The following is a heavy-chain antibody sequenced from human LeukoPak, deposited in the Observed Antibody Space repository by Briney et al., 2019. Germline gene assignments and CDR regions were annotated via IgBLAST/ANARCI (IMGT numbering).Heavy chain of an antibody. CDR2: VRGSAAGT. CDR1: GFTYSSYA. V-gene: IGHV3-23*01. D-gene: IGHD1-26*01. CDR3: AKNRGGTYYSGSDY. Sequence: GWSVRLSCAGSGFTYSSYAMNWLRQAPGKGLEWVSAVRGSAAGTSYADSVKGRFTISRDNSKNTLYLQMNSLRAEDTAVYYCAKNRGGTYYSGSDYWGQGTLVTVSS. J-gene: IGHJ4*02.